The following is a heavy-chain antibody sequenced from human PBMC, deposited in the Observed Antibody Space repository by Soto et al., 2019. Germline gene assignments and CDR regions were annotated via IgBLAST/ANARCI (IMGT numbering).Heavy chain of an antibody. CDR1: GFAFNTYG. V-gene: IGHV3-33*08. D-gene: IGHD3-22*01. CDR2: ICFDGTNE. CDR3: VTSSGYH. J-gene: IGHJ5*02. Sequence: QVQLVESGGVVVHPGMSLTLSCVASGFAFNTYGMNWVRQAPGGGLEWVAVICFDGTNEYYSDSVKGRFTIFRDNSRNTLHLQMRGLRVDDTAIYYCVTSSGYHWGQGTLVTVSS.